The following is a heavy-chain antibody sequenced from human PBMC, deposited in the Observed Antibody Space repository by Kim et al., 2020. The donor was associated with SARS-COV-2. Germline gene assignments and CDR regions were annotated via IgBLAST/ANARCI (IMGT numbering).Heavy chain of an antibody. Sequence: YYNPSLKSRVTISVDTSKNQFSLKLSSVTAADTAVYYCARARITMINAFDIWGQGTMVTVSS. CDR3: ARARITMINAFDI. D-gene: IGHD3-22*01. J-gene: IGHJ3*02. V-gene: IGHV4-31*02.